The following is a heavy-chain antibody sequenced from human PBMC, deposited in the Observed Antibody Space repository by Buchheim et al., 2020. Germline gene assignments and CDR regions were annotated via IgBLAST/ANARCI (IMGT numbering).Heavy chain of an antibody. J-gene: IGHJ4*02. D-gene: IGHD5-12*01. CDR3: AKARGYVADY. CDR2: ISYDGSNK. CDR1: GFTFSSYG. Sequence: QVQLVESGGGVVQPGRSLRLSCAASGFTFSSYGMHWVRQAPGKGLEWVAVISYDGSNKYYADSVKGRFTISRDHSKNTTYLQMNSLRAEDTAVYYCAKARGYVADYWGQGTL. V-gene: IGHV3-30*18.